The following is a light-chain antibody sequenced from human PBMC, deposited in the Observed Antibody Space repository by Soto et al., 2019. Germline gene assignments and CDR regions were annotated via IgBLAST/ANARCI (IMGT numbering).Light chain of an antibody. CDR1: SSDVGGYNY. V-gene: IGLV2-11*01. CDR2: DVS. Sequence: QSALTQPRSVSRSHGQSVTISCTGTSSDVGGYNYVSWYQQHPGKAPKLMIYDVSKRPSGVPDRFSGSKSGNTASLTISGLQAEDEADYYCCSYSGSYTFVFGTGTKLTVL. CDR3: CSYSGSYTFV. J-gene: IGLJ1*01.